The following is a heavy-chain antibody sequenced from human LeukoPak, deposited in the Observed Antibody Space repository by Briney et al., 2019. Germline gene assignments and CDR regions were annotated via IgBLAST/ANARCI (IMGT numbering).Heavy chain of an antibody. CDR1: GGSISSYY. V-gene: IGHV4-59*01. CDR2: IYYSGST. J-gene: IGHJ4*02. Sequence: SETLSLTCTVSGGSISSYYWTWIRQPPGKGLEWIGYIYYSGSTNYNPSLKSRVTISVDTSKNQFSLKLSSVTAADTAVYYCARDRGLGYGEMDYFDYWGQGTLVTVSS. D-gene: IGHD4-17*01. CDR3: ARDRGLGYGEMDYFDY.